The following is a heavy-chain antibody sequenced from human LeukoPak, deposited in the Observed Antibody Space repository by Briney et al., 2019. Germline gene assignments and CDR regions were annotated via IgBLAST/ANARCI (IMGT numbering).Heavy chain of an antibody. CDR1: GFTFSSYA. CDR2: ISGSSGNT. CDR3: AKIKWPHFDY. J-gene: IGHJ4*02. V-gene: IGHV3-23*01. D-gene: IGHD5-12*01. Sequence: PGGSLRLSCAASGFTFSSYAMTWVRQAPGKGLEWVSGISGSSGNTYYADSVKGRFTISRYNSKNTLYLQMNSLRADDTAVYYCAKIKWPHFDYWGQGTLVTVSS.